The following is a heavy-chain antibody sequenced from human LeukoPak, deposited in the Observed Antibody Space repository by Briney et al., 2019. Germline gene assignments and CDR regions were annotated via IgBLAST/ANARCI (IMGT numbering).Heavy chain of an antibody. V-gene: IGHV3-23*01. CDR3: AKNVGGTCYSASDY. J-gene: IGHJ4*02. CDR1: ALSFNSYS. Sequence: GESLTLSRAPSALSFNSYSTSWARHAQENGMEWDSAICGSGPTTYYADSVKGRFTISRDNSKNTLYLQMSSLRAEDTAVYYCAKNVGGTCYSASDYRGQGTLVTVSS. CDR2: ICGSGPTT. D-gene: IGHD2-15*01.